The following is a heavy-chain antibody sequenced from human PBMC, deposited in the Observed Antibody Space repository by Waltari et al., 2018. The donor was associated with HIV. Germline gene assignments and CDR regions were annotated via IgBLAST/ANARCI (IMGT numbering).Heavy chain of an antibody. CDR1: GYTFTNYG. CDR2: ITAYNGTT. J-gene: IGHJ5*02. V-gene: IGHV1-18*04. CDR3: ARGPYVGQLLRIDP. Sequence: QVQLVQSGAEVKKPGASVKVSCKASGYTFTNYGINWVRQAPGQGLEWMGWITAYNGTTKYAQNLQCRVSMTTDTSTSTAYMELRSLRADDTAVYYCARGPYVGQLLRIDPWGQGTLVTVSS. D-gene: IGHD2-2*01.